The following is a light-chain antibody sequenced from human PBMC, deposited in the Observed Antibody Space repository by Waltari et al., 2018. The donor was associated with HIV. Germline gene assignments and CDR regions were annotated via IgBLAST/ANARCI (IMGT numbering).Light chain of an antibody. Sequence: SYELTQPSSVSVSPGQTARITCSGDALTKKYAQWFQQKPGQAPLLVISKDTERPSGIPDRFSGSSSGTTVTLTINGAQVEDGADYYCYSAADNVRGVFGGGTKLTVL. V-gene: IGLV3-27*01. CDR3: YSAADNVRGV. J-gene: IGLJ2*01. CDR1: ALTKKY. CDR2: KDT.